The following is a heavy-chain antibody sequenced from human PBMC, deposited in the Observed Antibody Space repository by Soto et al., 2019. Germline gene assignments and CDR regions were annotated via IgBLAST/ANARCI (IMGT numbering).Heavy chain of an antibody. CDR2: IYYSGST. J-gene: IGHJ3*02. V-gene: IGHV4-59*01. Sequence: SETLSLTCTVSGGSISSYYWSWIRQPPGKGLEWIGYIYYSGSTNYNPSLKSRVTISVDTSKNQFSLKLSSVTAADTAVYYCAREVTVTYGAFDIWGQGTMVTVSS. CDR1: GGSISSYY. CDR3: AREVTVTYGAFDI. D-gene: IGHD4-17*01.